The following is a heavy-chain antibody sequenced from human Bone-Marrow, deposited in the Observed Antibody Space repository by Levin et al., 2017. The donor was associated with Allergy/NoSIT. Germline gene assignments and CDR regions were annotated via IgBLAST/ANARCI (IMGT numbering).Heavy chain of an antibody. Sequence: GSLRLSCAVSGGSVSSTNYFWGWIRQPPGKGLEWIGSASSRGNTYYNPSLNSRVAISLDTSKNQFSLQLNSVTAADTAVYFCARDFSGRLAYFDSWGQGTLVTVSS. D-gene: IGHD1-26*01. V-gene: IGHV4-39*07. J-gene: IGHJ4*02. CDR3: ARDFSGRLAYFDS. CDR2: ASSRGNT. CDR1: GGSVSSTNYF.